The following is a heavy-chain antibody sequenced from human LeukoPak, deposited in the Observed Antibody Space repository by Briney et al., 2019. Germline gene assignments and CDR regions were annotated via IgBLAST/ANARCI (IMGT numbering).Heavy chain of an antibody. D-gene: IGHD1-26*01. V-gene: IGHV1-24*01. Sequence: ASVKVSCKVSGYTLTELSMHWVRQAPGKGLEWMGGFDPEDGETVYAQKFQGRVTMTEDTSTDTAYMELSSLRSEDTAVYYCATDLYSGSYNKVYWGQGTLVTVSS. J-gene: IGHJ4*02. CDR2: FDPEDGET. CDR3: ATDLYSGSYNKVY. CDR1: GYTLTELS.